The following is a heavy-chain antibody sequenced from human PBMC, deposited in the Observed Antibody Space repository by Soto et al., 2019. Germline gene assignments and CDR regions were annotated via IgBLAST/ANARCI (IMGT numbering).Heavy chain of an antibody. CDR2: ISGSGTST. J-gene: IGHJ6*02. V-gene: IGHV3-23*01. CDR1: GFTFDRSA. CDR3: VKEKNYDISAAHYGIDV. Sequence: EVQLLESGGGLVQPGGSLRLSCAASGFTFDRSAMSWVRQAPGKGLEWVSGISGSGTSTYYADFLKGRSSISRDNPRNMLYLEISSLTIEDTAIFYCVKEKNYDISAAHYGIDVWGQGITVTVSS. D-gene: IGHD3-9*01.